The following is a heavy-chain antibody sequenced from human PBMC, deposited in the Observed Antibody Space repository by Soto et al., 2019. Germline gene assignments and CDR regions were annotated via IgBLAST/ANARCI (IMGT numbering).Heavy chain of an antibody. CDR2: ISGSGGST. CDR1: GFTFSSYA. CDR3: AEPLYGSGSSDAFDI. Sequence: GGSLRLSCAASGFTFSSYAMIWVRQAPGKGLEWVSAISGSGGSTYYADSVKGRFTICRDNSKNTLYLQMNSLRAEDTAVYYCAEPLYGSGSSDAFDIWGQGTMVTVSS. J-gene: IGHJ3*02. V-gene: IGHV3-23*01. D-gene: IGHD3-10*01.